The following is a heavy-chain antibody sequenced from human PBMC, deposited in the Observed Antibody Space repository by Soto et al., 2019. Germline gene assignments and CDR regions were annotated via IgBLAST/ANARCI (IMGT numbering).Heavy chain of an antibody. D-gene: IGHD1-26*01. Sequence: QLQLQESGPGLVKPSQTLSLTCTVSGGSISSGGYYWSWSRQHPGKGLEWIGYIYYSGGTYYNPTLKRRVTTSVDTSKNQFSLKLRSVTAADTAVYYCARGRGGGPRDDGGQGTLATVAS. CDR2: IYYSGGT. J-gene: IGHJ4*02. V-gene: IGHV4-31*03. CDR3: ARGRGGGPRDD. CDR1: GGSISSGGYY.